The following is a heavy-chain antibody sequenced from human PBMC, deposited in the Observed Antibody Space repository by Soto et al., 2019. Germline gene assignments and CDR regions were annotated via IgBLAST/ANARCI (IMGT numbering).Heavy chain of an antibody. V-gene: IGHV4-31*03. J-gene: IGHJ6*02. D-gene: IGHD3-10*01. CDR1: GGSISSGSYY. CDR3: ATRTDYYYGSGSLGGMDV. CDR2: IYYSGSS. Sequence: QVQLQESGPGLVKPSQTLSLTCTVSGGSISSGSYYWSCIRQLPGKGLEWIGYIYYSGSSYYNPSLKCRVTISVDTSKNQFSLKLNSVTAADTAVYYCATRTDYYYGSGSLGGMDVWGQGTTVTVSS.